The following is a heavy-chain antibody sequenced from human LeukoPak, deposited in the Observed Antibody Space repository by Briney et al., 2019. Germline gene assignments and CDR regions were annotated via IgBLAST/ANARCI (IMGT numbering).Heavy chain of an antibody. CDR2: IWYDGSNK. Sequence: GRSLRLSCAASGFTFSSYGMHWVRQAPGKGLEWVAVIWYDGSNKYYADSVKGRFTISRDNSKNTLYLQMNSLRAEDTAVYYCARGRGIAAEYFDYWGQGTLVTVSS. D-gene: IGHD6-13*01. V-gene: IGHV3-33*01. CDR1: GFTFSSYG. J-gene: IGHJ4*02. CDR3: ARGRGIAAEYFDY.